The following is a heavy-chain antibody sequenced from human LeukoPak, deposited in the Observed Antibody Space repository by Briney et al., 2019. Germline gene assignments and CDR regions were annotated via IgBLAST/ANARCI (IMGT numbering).Heavy chain of an antibody. Sequence: ASVKVSCKASGYTFTGYYMHWVRQAPGQGLEWMGRINPNSGGTNYAQKFQGRVTMTRDTSISTAYMELSRLRSDGTAVYYCARAIRGSGYSLLFDYWGQGTLVTVSS. V-gene: IGHV1-2*06. CDR2: INPNSGGT. CDR3: ARAIRGSGYSLLFDY. CDR1: GYTFTGYY. D-gene: IGHD3-22*01. J-gene: IGHJ4*02.